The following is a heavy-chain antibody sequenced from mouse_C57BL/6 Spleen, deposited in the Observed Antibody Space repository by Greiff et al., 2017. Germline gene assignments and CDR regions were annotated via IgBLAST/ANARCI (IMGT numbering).Heavy chain of an antibody. Sequence: EVNLVESGGGLVQSGRSLRLSCATSGFTFSDFYMEWVRQAPGKGLEWIAASRNKANDYTTEYSASVKGRFIVSRDTSQSILYLQMNALRAEDTAIYYCARGIYGYDGPYWYFDVWGTGTTVTVSS. CDR1: GFTFSDFY. CDR3: ARGIYGYDGPYWYFDV. D-gene: IGHD2-2*01. J-gene: IGHJ1*03. V-gene: IGHV7-1*01. CDR2: SRNKANDYTT.